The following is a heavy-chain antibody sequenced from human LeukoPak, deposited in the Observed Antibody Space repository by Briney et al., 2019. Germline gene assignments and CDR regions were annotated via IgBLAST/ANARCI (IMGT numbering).Heavy chain of an antibody. D-gene: IGHD2-2*01. CDR1: GYTFTSYG. Sequence: ASVKVSCKASGYTFTSYGISWVRQAPGQGLEGMGWISAYNGNTNYAQKLQGRVTMTTDTSTSTAYMELRSLRSDDTAVYYCARERCSSASCYVWFDPWGQGTLVTVSS. CDR2: ISAYNGNT. J-gene: IGHJ5*02. CDR3: ARERCSSASCYVWFDP. V-gene: IGHV1-18*01.